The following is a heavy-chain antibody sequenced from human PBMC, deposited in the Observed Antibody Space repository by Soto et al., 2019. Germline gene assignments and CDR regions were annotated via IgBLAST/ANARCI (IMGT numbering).Heavy chain of an antibody. J-gene: IGHJ5*02. D-gene: IGHD2-15*01. CDR1: GYTFTSYD. V-gene: IGHV1-8*01. Sequence: ASVKVSCKASGYTFTSYDINWVRQATGQGLEWMGWMNPNSGNTGCAQKFQGRVTMTRNTSISTAYMELSSLRSEDTAVYYCARGSCSGGSCYSVWFDPWGQGTLVTVSS. CDR3: ARGSCSGGSCYSVWFDP. CDR2: MNPNSGNT.